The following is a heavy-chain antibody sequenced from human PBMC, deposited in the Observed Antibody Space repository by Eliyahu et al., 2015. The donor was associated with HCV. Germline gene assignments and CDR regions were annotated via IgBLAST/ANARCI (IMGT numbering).Heavy chain of an antibody. J-gene: IGHJ1*01. V-gene: IGHV4-61*02. Sequence: QVQLQESGPGLVKPSQTLSLTCTVSGGSISSGSYYWNWIRQPAGKGLEWIGRIYTSGSTNYNPSLKSRVTISVDTSKNQFSLKLSSVTAADTAVYYCAREGGGFAHWGQGTLVTVSS. CDR2: IYTSGST. CDR1: GGSISSGSYY. CDR3: AREGGGFAH. D-gene: IGHD3-16*01.